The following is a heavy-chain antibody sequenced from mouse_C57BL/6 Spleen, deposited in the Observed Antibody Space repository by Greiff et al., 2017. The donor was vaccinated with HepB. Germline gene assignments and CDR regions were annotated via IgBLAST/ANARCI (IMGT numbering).Heavy chain of an antibody. D-gene: IGHD2-4*01. CDR3: ARRDDYDDYAMDY. J-gene: IGHJ4*01. CDR1: GFTFSDYG. CDR2: ISSGSSTI. V-gene: IGHV5-17*01. Sequence: EVKVVESGGGLVKPGGSLKLSCAASGFTFSDYGMHWVRQAPEKGLEWVAYISSGSSTIYYADTVKGRFTISRDNAKNTLFLQMTSLRSEDTAMYYCARRDDYDDYAMDYWGQGTSVTVSS.